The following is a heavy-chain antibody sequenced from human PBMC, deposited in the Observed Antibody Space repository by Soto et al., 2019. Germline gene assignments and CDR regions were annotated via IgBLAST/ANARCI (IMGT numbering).Heavy chain of an antibody. V-gene: IGHV3-23*01. CDR3: ATTYYYDSSGLGY. J-gene: IGHJ4*02. D-gene: IGHD3-22*01. Sequence: GGSLRLSCAASGFTFSNYAMNWVRQAPGKGLEWVSAISGSGGSTYYADSVKGRFTISRDNSKNTLYLQMNSLRAEDMAVYYCATTYYYDSSGLGYWGQGTLVTVSS. CDR1: GFTFSNYA. CDR2: ISGSGGST.